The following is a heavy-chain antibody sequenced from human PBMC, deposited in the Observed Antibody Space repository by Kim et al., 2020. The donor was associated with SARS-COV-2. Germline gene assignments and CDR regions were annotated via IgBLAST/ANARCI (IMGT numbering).Heavy chain of an antibody. Sequence: ASVKVSCKASGYTFTGYYMHWVRQAPGQGLEWMGRINPNSGGTNYAQKFQGRVTMTRDTSISTAYMELSRLRSDDTAVYYCAILYYYGSGTRGFDYWGQGTLVTVSS. CDR3: AILYYYGSGTRGFDY. CDR2: INPNSGGT. V-gene: IGHV1-2*06. D-gene: IGHD3-10*01. CDR1: GYTFTGYY. J-gene: IGHJ4*02.